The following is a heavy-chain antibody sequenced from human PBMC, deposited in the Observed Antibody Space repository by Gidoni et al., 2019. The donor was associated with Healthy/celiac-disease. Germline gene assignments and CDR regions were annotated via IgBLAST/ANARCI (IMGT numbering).Heavy chain of an antibody. D-gene: IGHD3-10*01. Sequence: EVQLVESGGGLVKPGGSLRLSCAASGFTFSSYSMNWVRQAPGKGLEWVSSISSSSSYIYYADSVKGRFTISRDNAKNALYLQMNSLRAEDTAVYYCARGRGGKTMVKVNDYWGQGTLVTVSS. V-gene: IGHV3-21*01. CDR1: GFTFSSYS. CDR3: ARGRGGKTMVKVNDY. J-gene: IGHJ4*02. CDR2: ISSSSSYI.